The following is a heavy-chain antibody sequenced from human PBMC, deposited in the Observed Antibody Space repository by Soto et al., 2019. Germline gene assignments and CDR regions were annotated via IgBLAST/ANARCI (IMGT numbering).Heavy chain of an antibody. V-gene: IGHV4-30-2*01. CDR1: GGSISSGGYS. Sequence: PSETLSLTCAVSGGSISSGGYSWSWIRQPPGKGLEWIGYIYHSGSTYYNPSLKSRVPISVDRSKNQFSLKLSSVTAADTAVYYCARSRCSGGSCYPYYYYGMDVWGQGTTVTVSS. J-gene: IGHJ6*02. CDR3: ARSRCSGGSCYPYYYYGMDV. D-gene: IGHD2-15*01. CDR2: IYHSGST.